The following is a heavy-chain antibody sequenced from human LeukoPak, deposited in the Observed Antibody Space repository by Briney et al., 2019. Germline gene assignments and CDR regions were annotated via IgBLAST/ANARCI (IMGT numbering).Heavy chain of an antibody. CDR3: AKVRAPSGWFNSDY. D-gene: IGHD6-19*01. V-gene: IGHV3-23*01. CDR1: GFTFSNYV. J-gene: IGHJ4*02. Sequence: GGSLRLSCAASGFTFSNYVMSWVRQAPGKGLEWVSGISGSGDSTYYADSVRGRFTISRDNSKNTLYLQMNSLRVEDTAAYYCAKVRAPSGWFNSDYWGQGTLVTVCS. CDR2: ISGSGDST.